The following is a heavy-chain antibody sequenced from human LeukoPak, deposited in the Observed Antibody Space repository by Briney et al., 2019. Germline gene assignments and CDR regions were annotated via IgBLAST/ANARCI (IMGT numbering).Heavy chain of an antibody. V-gene: IGHV1-8*01. CDR2: MNPNSGNT. CDR1: GYTFTSYD. J-gene: IGHJ5*02. D-gene: IGHD3-16*02. CDR3: ARGVNRRSNNNWFDP. Sequence: ASVKVPCKASGYTFTSYDINWVRQATGQGLEWMGWMNPNSGNTGYAQKFQGRVTMTRNTSISTAYMELSSLRSEDTAVYYCARGVNRRSNNNWFDPWGQGTLVTVSS.